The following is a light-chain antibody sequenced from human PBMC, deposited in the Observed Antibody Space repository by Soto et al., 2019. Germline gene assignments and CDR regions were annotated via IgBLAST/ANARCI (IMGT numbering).Light chain of an antibody. Sequence: DIQMTQSPSSLSASVGDRVTITCRASQSISSYLNWYQQKPRKAPKLLIYAASSLQSGVPSRFSGSGSGTDFALTISILQPEDFATYYCQQSYSTPFTVGPGTKGDIK. CDR3: QQSYSTPFT. J-gene: IGKJ3*01. V-gene: IGKV1-39*01. CDR1: QSISSY. CDR2: AAS.